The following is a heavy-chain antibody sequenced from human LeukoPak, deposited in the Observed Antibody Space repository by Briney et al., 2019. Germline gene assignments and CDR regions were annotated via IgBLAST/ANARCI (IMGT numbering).Heavy chain of an antibody. Sequence: GESLKISCKGSGYSFTSYWIGRVRQMPGKGLEWMGVIYPGDSDTRYSPSFQGQVTISADKSISTAYLQWSSLKASDTAMYYCARTSIAARLPYSWFDPWGQGTLVTVSS. CDR2: IYPGDSDT. V-gene: IGHV5-51*01. D-gene: IGHD6-6*01. CDR3: ARTSIAARLPYSWFDP. CDR1: GYSFTSYW. J-gene: IGHJ5*02.